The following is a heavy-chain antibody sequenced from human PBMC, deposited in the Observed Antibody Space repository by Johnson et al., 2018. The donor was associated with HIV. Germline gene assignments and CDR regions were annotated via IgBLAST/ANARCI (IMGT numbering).Heavy chain of an antibody. V-gene: IGHV3-20*04. CDR3: TSSPHAFDI. Sequence: VQLVESGGGVVQPGRSLRLSCAASGFTFDDYGMSWVRQAPGKGLEWVSGINWSGGSTGYAGSVQGRFTISRDNSNNTLYLQMNSLRAEDTAVYYCTSSPHAFDIWGQGTMVTVSS. J-gene: IGHJ3*02. CDR1: GFTFDDYG. CDR2: INWSGGST.